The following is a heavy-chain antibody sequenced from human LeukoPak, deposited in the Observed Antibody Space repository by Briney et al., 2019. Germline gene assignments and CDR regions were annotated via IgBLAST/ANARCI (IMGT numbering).Heavy chain of an antibody. D-gene: IGHD3-16*02. CDR2: INYSGNS. CDR1: GDSIITDY. Sequence: SETLSLTCTVSGDSIITDYWSWIRQSPGKGLEWIGYINYSGNSEYNPSLKSRVTISVDMSKNQVSLKMRSVTAADTAVYYCARLDCISKTRYNYWALGALVTVSS. V-gene: IGHV4-59*08. CDR3: ARLDCISKTRYNY. J-gene: IGHJ4*02.